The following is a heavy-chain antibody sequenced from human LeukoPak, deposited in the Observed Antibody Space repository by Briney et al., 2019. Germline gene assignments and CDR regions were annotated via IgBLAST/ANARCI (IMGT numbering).Heavy chain of an antibody. D-gene: IGHD2-21*02. V-gene: IGHV4-31*03. Sequence: SQTLSLTCTVSGGSISSGGYYWSWIRQHPGKGLEWIGYIYYSGSTYYNPSLKSRVTISVDTSKNQFSLKLSSVTAADTAVYYCARKAKLAYCGGDCYWFAPWGQGTLVTVSS. J-gene: IGHJ5*02. CDR2: IYYSGST. CDR3: ARKAKLAYCGGDCYWFAP. CDR1: GGSISSGGYY.